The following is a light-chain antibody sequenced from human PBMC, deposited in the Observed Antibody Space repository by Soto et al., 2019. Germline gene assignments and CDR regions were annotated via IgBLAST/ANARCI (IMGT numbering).Light chain of an antibody. CDR3: SSYASKSSLI. CDR1: MRDVGAYNL. Sequence: QSALTQPASVSGSPGQSITISCAGTMRDVGAYNLVSWYQQHPGRAPQLIIYEVRNRPSGISFRFSGSKSGNTASLTISGLQAEDEADYYCSSYASKSSLIFGGGTKLTVL. J-gene: IGLJ2*01. CDR2: EVR. V-gene: IGLV2-14*01.